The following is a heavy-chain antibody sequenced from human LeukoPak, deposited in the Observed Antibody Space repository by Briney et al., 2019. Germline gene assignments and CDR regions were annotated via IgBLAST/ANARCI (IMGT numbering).Heavy chain of an antibody. Sequence: GGSLRLSCAASGFTFSSYAMHWVRQAPGKGLEWVAVISYDGSNKYYADSVKGRFTISRDNSKNTLYLQMNSLRAEDTAVYYCARARITHGFYYGMDVWGQGTTVTVSS. CDR1: GFTFSSYA. D-gene: IGHD3-10*01. V-gene: IGHV3-30-3*01. CDR3: ARARITHGFYYGMDV. J-gene: IGHJ6*02. CDR2: ISYDGSNK.